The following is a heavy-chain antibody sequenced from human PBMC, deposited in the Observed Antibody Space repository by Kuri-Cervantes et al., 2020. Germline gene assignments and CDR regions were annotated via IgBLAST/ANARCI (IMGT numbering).Heavy chain of an antibody. Sequence: LRLSCAASGFTFSSYSMNWVRQAPGKALEWLAHIFSNDEKSYSTSLKSRLTISKDAYKSQLVLTMTNMDAVDTATYYCARRIGIAAAGTLNWFDPWGQGTLVTVSS. CDR2: IFSNDEK. D-gene: IGHD6-13*01. V-gene: IGHV2-26*01. J-gene: IGHJ5*02. CDR3: ARRIGIAAAGTLNWFDP. CDR1: GFTFSSYSM.